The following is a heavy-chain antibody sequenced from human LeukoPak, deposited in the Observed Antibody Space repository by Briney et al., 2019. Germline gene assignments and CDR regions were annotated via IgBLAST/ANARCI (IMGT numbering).Heavy chain of an antibody. J-gene: IGHJ4*02. Sequence: GGSLRLSYVASGFTVSSNYMSWVRQAPGKGLEWVSVIYSGGSTYYADSVKGRFTISRDNSKNTLYLQMNSLRAEDTAVYYCARASSGYYHDLDYWGQGTLVTVSS. CDR1: GFTVSSNY. V-gene: IGHV3-66*01. CDR3: ARASSGYYHDLDY. D-gene: IGHD3-22*01. CDR2: IYSGGST.